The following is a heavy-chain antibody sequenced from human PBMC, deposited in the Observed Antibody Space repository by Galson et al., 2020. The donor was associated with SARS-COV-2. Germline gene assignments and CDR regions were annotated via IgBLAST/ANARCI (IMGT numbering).Heavy chain of an antibody. CDR2: INPNSGGT. D-gene: IGHD3-22*01. V-gene: IGHV1-2*02. J-gene: IGHJ6*02. CDR1: GYTFTGYY. Sequence: ASVKVSCKASGYTFTGYYMHWVRQAPGQGLEWMGWINPNSGGTNYAQKFQGRVTMTRDTSISTAYMELSRLRSDDTAVYYCARELTYYYDSSGYYSNYYYYYGMDVWGQGTTVTVSS. CDR3: ARELTYYYDSSGYYSNYYYYYGMDV.